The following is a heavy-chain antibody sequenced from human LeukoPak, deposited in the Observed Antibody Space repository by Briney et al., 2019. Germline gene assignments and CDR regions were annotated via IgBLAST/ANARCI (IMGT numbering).Heavy chain of an antibody. J-gene: IGHJ4*02. Sequence: SVTLSLTCTVSGYSISSGYYWGWIRQPPGKGLEWIGSIYHSGSTYYNPSLKSRVTISVDTSKNQFSLKLSSVTAADTAVYYCAREYHDILTGYCNFDYWGQGTLVTVSS. CDR1: GYSISSGYY. V-gene: IGHV4-38-2*02. CDR2: IYHSGST. CDR3: AREYHDILTGYCNFDY. D-gene: IGHD3-9*01.